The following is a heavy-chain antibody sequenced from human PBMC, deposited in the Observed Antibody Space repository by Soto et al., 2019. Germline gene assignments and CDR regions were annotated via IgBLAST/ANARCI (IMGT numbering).Heavy chain of an antibody. D-gene: IGHD6-19*01. CDR1: GGSISSHY. V-gene: IGHV4-59*11. J-gene: IGHJ4*02. Sequence: SETLSLTCTVSGGSISSHYWSWIRQPPGQGLEWIGYIYYSGSTNYNPSLKSRVTISVDTSKSQFSLELTSVTAADTAVYYCARIVHHGWSDYWGQGALVTVSS. CDR3: ARIVHHGWSDY. CDR2: IYYSGST.